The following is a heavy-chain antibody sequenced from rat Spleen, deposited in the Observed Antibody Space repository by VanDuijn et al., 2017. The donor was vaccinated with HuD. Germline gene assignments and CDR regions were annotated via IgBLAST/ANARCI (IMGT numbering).Heavy chain of an antibody. CDR1: GFSLTTYS. Sequence: QVQLQESGPGLVQPSQTLSLTCTVSGFSLTTYSVSWVRQPSGKGPEWLGKMWYDGDTTYNSTLKSRLSFSRDTSKNQVVLKINRLGREDTDTYYLTRETGNGYEGYYSDYWGQGVMVTVSS. CDR3: TRETGNGYEGYYSDY. D-gene: IGHD1-12*01. CDR2: MWYDGDT. V-gene: IGHV2-63*01. J-gene: IGHJ2*01.